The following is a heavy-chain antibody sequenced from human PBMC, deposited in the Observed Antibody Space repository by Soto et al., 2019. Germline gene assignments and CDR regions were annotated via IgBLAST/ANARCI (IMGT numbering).Heavy chain of an antibody. J-gene: IGHJ5*02. CDR3: ARGIRGYTHGRWFDP. D-gene: IGHD5-18*01. CDR2: IGRSGST. CDR1: GGSFSGDY. V-gene: IGHV4-34*01. Sequence: SETLSLTCAVYGGSFSGDYWTRIRQPPGKGLEWIGEIGRSGSTDYKPSLKSRVTISLDTSKNQFSLKLRFVTAADTAVYYCARGIRGYTHGRWFDPWGQGNQVTVSS.